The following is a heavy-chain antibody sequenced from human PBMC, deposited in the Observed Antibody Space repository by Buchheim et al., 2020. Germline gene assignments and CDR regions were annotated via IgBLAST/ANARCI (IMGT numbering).Heavy chain of an antibody. CDR3: ARAAGITIFGVVISDAFDI. D-gene: IGHD3-3*01. Sequence: QVQLQESGPGLVKPSQTLSLTCTVSSGSISSGSYYWSWIRQPAGKGLEWIGRIYTSGSTNYNPSLKSRVTISVDTPKNQFSLKLSSVTAADTAVYYCARAAGITIFGVVISDAFDIWGQGT. CDR1: SGSISSGSYY. V-gene: IGHV4-61*02. J-gene: IGHJ3*02. CDR2: IYTSGST.